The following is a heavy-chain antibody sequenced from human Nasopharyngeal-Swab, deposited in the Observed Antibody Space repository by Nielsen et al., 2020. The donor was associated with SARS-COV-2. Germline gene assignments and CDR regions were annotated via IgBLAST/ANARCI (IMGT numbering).Heavy chain of an antibody. CDR2: ISWDGGST. CDR1: GFTFDDYT. Sequence: GGSLRLSCAASGFTFDDYTMHWVSQAPGKGLVWVSLISWDGGSTYYADSVQGRFTISRDNSKNSLYLQMNSLRTEDTALYYCAKAIWGISWYGLDYWGQGTLVTVSS. J-gene: IGHJ4*02. D-gene: IGHD6-13*01. CDR3: AKAIWGISWYGLDY. V-gene: IGHV3-43*01.